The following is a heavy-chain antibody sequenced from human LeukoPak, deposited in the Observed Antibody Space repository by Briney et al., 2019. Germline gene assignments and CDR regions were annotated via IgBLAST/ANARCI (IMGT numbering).Heavy chain of an antibody. CDR2: IYYSGST. J-gene: IGHJ5*02. CDR3: ARDTSDKNGYDFGLFDWFDP. V-gene: IGHV4-39*07. Sequence: PSETLSLTCTVSGGSIGSGTYYWGWIRQSPGKGLEWIGSIYYSGSTNYNPSLKSRVTISVDTSKNQFSLKLSSVTAADTAVYYCARDTSDKNGYDFGLFDWFDPWGQGTLVTVSS. CDR1: GGSIGSGTYY. D-gene: IGHD5-12*01.